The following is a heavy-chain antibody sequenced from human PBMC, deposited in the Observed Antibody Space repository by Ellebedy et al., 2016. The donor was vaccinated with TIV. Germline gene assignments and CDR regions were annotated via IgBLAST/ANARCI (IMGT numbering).Heavy chain of an antibody. CDR2: IYYTGSS. V-gene: IGHV4-61*01. CDR3: AREEMVTGYFFDS. D-gene: IGHD5-24*01. CDR1: GGSVSSDSYY. J-gene: IGHJ4*02. Sequence: MPSETLSLTCTVSGGSVSSDSYYWSWIRQPPGKGLDWIGYIYYTGSSSYNPSLKSRVTISVDTSKNQFSLKLLSVTAADTAVYYCAREEMVTGYFFDSWGQGTLVTVSS.